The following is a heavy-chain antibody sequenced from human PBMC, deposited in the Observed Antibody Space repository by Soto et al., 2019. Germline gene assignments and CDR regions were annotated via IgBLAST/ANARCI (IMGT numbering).Heavy chain of an antibody. CDR1: GGSISSYY. D-gene: IGHD3-16*02. J-gene: IGHJ6*02. V-gene: IGHV4-59*01. CDR3: ARTPYDYVWGSYRRNYYYYGMDV. Sequence: SETLSLTCTVSGGSISSYYWSWIRQPPGKGLEWIGYIYYSGSTNYNPSLKSRVTISVDTSKNQFSLKLSSVTAADTAVYYCARTPYDYVWGSYRRNYYYYGMDVWGQGTTVTVS. CDR2: IYYSGST.